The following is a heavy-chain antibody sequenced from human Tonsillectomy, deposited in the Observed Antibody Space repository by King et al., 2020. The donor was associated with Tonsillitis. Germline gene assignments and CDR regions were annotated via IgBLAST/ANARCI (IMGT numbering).Heavy chain of an antibody. Sequence: QLVQSGGGVVQPGRSLRLSCAASGFTFSSYAMHWVRQAPGKGLEWVAVISYDGSNKYYADSVKGRFTISRDNSKNTLYLQMNSLRAEDTAVYYCARVGEGFGELLLGFHWFDPWGQGTLVTVSS. V-gene: IGHV3-30*04. D-gene: IGHD3-10*01. CDR2: ISYDGSNK. CDR1: GFTFSSYA. CDR3: ARVGEGFGELLLGFHWFDP. J-gene: IGHJ5*02.